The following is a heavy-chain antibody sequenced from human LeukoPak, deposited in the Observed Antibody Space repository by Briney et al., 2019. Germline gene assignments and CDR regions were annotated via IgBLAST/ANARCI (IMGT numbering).Heavy chain of an antibody. CDR1: GDSITHYY. V-gene: IGHV4-4*07. CDR2: IYTMGNS. CDR3: ARGGRRFLDWKLDY. J-gene: IGHJ4*02. Sequence: SETLSLTCTVSGDSITHYYWNWIRQPAGKGLEWIGRIYTMGNSNYNPSLKSRVTVSVDTSKNQFSLRLNSVTAADTAVYYCARGGRRFLDWKLDYWGQGTLVTVSS. D-gene: IGHD3/OR15-3a*01.